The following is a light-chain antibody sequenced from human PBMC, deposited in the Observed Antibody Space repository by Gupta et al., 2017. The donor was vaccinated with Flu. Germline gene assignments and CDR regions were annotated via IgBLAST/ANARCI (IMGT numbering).Light chain of an antibody. CDR2: GAS. J-gene: IGKJ2*01. CDR3: QQECSSPKT. CDR1: QSVRSNY. Sequence: EIVFTQSPGTLSLSPGERATLSCRACQSVRSNYLAWYQQKPGQAPRLLIYGASSRAAGIPDRFSGSGYGTEFTLTISRREPEDFAVYYCQQECSSPKTFGQGTKMEIK. V-gene: IGKV3-20*01.